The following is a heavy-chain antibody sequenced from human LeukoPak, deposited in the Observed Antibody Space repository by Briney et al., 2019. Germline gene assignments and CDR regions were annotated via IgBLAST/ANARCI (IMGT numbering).Heavy chain of an antibody. V-gene: IGHV3-21*01. CDR1: GFTFSSYS. D-gene: IGHD3-3*01. Sequence: GGSLRLSCAASGFTFSSYSMNWVRQAPGKGLEWVSSISSSSSYIYYADSVKGRFTISRDNAKNSLYLQMNSLRAEDTAVCYCARGVYDFWSGYHFDYWGQGTLVTVSS. J-gene: IGHJ4*02. CDR2: ISSSSSYI. CDR3: ARGVYDFWSGYHFDY.